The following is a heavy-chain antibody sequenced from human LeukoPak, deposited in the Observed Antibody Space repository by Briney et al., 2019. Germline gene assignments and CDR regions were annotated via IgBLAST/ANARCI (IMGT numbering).Heavy chain of an antibody. CDR2: IYSSGST. D-gene: IGHD3-10*01. J-gene: IGHJ4*02. CDR1: GGSISSSTYY. CDR3: ARHRVDYYGSGSYFDY. V-gene: IGHV4-39*01. Sequence: NPSETLSLTCTVSGGSISSSTYYWGWIRRPPGKGLEWIGSIYSSGSTYYNPSLKIRVTISVDASKNQFSLKLSSVTAADTTVYYCARHRVDYYGSGSYFDYWGQGTLVTVS.